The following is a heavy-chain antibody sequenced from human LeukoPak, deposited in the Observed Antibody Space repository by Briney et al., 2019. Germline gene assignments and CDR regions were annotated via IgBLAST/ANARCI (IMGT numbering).Heavy chain of an antibody. CDR1: GYSISSGYY. D-gene: IGHD3-3*01. J-gene: IGHJ5*02. V-gene: IGHV4-38-2*01. Sequence: SETLSLTCAVSGYSISSGYYWGWIRQPPGKGLEWIGSIYHSGSTYYNPSLKSRVTISVDTSKNQFSLKLSSVTAADTAVYYCARHDADYDFWSGYYTRWFDPWGQGTLVTFSS. CDR2: IYHSGST. CDR3: ARHDADYDFWSGYYTRWFDP.